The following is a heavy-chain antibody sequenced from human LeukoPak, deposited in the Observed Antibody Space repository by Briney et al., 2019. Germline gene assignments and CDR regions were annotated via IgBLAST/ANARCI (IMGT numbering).Heavy chain of an antibody. V-gene: IGHV4-39*01. CDR3: ATPSYSSSWGTIDV. Sequence: SETLSLTCTVSSGPINTSNYYWGRVRQPPGKALEWIGNIFYSGSIYYNPSLKSRVHISVDTSKNQFSLNLSSVTAAHTAVYYCATPSYSSSWGTIDVWGQGTMVTVSS. CDR1: SGPINTSNYY. CDR2: IFYSGSI. D-gene: IGHD6-13*01. J-gene: IGHJ3*01.